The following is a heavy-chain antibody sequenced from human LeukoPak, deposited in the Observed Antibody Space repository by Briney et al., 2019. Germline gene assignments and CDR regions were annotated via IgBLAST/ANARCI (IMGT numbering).Heavy chain of an antibody. J-gene: IGHJ4*02. Sequence: GGSLRLSCAASGFTFSSYAMSWVRQAPGKGLEWVSAISGSGGSTYYADSVKGRFTISRDNSKNTLYLQMNSLRGEDTAVHYCAKDGTKEAGWATTFDYWGQGTLVTVSS. CDR3: AKDGTKEAGWATTFDY. CDR1: GFTFSSYA. CDR2: ISGSGGST. D-gene: IGHD4-11*01. V-gene: IGHV3-23*01.